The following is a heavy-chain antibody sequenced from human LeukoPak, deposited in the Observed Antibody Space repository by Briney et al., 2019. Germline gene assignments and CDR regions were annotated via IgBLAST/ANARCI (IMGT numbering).Heavy chain of an antibody. CDR1: GFTFSSYE. Sequence: PGGSLRLSCAASGFTFSSYEMNWVRQAPGKGLEWISYISSSASTIYYADSVKGRFTISRDNAKNSLYLQMNSLRAEDTAVYHCAREYYDILTGYYSSDHYYYMDVWGKGTTVTISS. J-gene: IGHJ6*03. V-gene: IGHV3-48*03. CDR2: ISSSASTI. D-gene: IGHD3-9*01. CDR3: AREYYDILTGYYSSDHYYYMDV.